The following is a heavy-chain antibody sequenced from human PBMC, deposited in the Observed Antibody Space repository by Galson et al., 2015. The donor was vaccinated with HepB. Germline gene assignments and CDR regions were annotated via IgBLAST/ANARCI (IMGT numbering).Heavy chain of an antibody. CDR1: GGSISSSSYY. Sequence: SETLSLTCTVSGGSISSSSYYWGWIRQPPGKGLEWIGSIYYSGSTYYNPSLKSRVTISVDTSKNQFSLKLSSVTAADTAVYYCARQPHSGYDPDGDYYFDYWGQGTLVTVSS. D-gene: IGHD5-12*01. CDR2: IYYSGST. V-gene: IGHV4-39*07. J-gene: IGHJ4*02. CDR3: ARQPHSGYDPDGDYYFDY.